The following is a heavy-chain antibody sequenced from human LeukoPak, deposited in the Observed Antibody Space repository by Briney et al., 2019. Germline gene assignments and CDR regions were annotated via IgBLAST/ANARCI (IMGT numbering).Heavy chain of an antibody. CDR3: ARDDSSAGHGDY. D-gene: IGHD6-19*01. CDR2: IRSRGSTI. CDR1: GLSFTSYE. V-gene: IGHV3-48*03. J-gene: IGHJ4*02. Sequence: PGGSMRLSSAPSGLSFTSYEMNWARQAEWKGLEWFSYIRSRGSTIYYADSVKGQFTIPRDNAKNSLYLQMNSLRAEDTAVYYGARDDSSAGHGDYWGQGALVTVSS.